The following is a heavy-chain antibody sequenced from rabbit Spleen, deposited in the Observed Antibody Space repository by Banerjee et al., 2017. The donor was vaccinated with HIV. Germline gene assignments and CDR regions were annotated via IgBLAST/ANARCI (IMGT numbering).Heavy chain of an antibody. J-gene: IGHJ2*01. CDR1: GFSFSINYW. D-gene: IGHD2-1*01. V-gene: IGHV1S40*01. CDR3: ARTDYADSDAFDP. CDR2: IDTGSSGFT. Sequence: QSLEESGGDLVKPGASLTLTCTASGFSFSINYWICWVRQAPGKGLEWIACIDTGSSGFTYFATWAKGRFTISKTSSTTVTLQLTRLTAADTATYFCARTDYADSDAFDPWGQGTLVTVS.